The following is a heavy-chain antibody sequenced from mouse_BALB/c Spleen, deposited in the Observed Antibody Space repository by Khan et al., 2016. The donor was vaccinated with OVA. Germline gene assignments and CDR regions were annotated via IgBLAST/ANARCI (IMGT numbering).Heavy chain of an antibody. CDR2: IYPFNDDT. CDR3: APVGTDDGSFAD. CDR1: GYTFTSYV. J-gene: IGHJ3*01. V-gene: IGHV1S136*01. Sequence: VQLKESGPELVKPGASVKMSCKASGYTFTSYVMHWVKQKPGLGLEWIGYIYPFNDDTKYNEKFKDKATLTSDKSSSTAYMELSSLTSEDAAIEYCAPVGTDDGSFADWGQGTLVTVSA. D-gene: IGHD1-1*02.